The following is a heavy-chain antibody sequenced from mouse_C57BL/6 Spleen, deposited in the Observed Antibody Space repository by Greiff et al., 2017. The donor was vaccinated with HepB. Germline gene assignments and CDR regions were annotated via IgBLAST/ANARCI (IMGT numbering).Heavy chain of an antibody. D-gene: IGHD1-1*01. CDR1: GFTFSSYA. CDR2: ISSGGDYI. CDR3: TRAPLYGSSHGVDY. V-gene: IGHV5-9-1*02. J-gene: IGHJ2*01. Sequence: DVQLVESGEGLVKPGGSLKLSCAASGFTFSSYAMSWVRQTPEKRLEWVAYISSGGDYIYYADTVKGRFTISRDNARNTLYLQMSSLKSEDTAMYYCTRAPLYGSSHGVDYWGQGTTLTVSS.